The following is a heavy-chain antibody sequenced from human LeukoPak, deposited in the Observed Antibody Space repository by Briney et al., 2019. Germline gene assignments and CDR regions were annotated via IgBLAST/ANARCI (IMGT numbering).Heavy chain of an antibody. D-gene: IGHD3-10*01. CDR1: GGTFSSYA. V-gene: IGHV1-69*13. J-gene: IGHJ4*02. Sequence: SVKVSCKASGGTFSSYAISWVRQAPGPGLEWMGGIVPIFGTANYAQKFQGRVTITADESTSTAYMELSSLRSEDTAVYYCARGGMVRGVITYYFDYWGQGTLVTVSS. CDR2: IVPIFGTA. CDR3: ARGGMVRGVITYYFDY.